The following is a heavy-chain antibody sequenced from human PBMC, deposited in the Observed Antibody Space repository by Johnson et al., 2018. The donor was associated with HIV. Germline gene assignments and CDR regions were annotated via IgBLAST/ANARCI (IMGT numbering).Heavy chain of an antibody. D-gene: IGHD2-21*01. CDR2: ISSSVNTI. Sequence: QVQLVESRGGLVKPGGSLRLSCAASGFTFSDYYMSWIRQAPGKGLEWVSYISSSVNTIYYADSVKGRFTISRDNSKNTLYLQMNSLRAEDTAVYYCARAGVVFSTASHDAFDIWGQGTMVTVSS. CDR1: GFTFSDYY. V-gene: IGHV3-11*04. J-gene: IGHJ3*02. CDR3: ARAGVVFSTASHDAFDI.